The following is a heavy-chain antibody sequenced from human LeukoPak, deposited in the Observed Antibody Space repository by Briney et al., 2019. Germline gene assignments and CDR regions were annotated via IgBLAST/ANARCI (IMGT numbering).Heavy chain of an antibody. CDR2: IYYSGST. CDR1: GGSISSGDYY. J-gene: IGHJ5*02. D-gene: IGHD3-10*01. V-gene: IGHV4-30-4*01. CDR3: ARDWGTVRGLFINWFDP. Sequence: PSQTLSLTCTVSGGSISSGDYYWSWIRQPPGKGLEWIGYIYYSGSTYYNPSLKSRVTILVDTSKNQFSLKLSSVTAADTAVYYCARDWGTVRGLFINWFDPWGQGTLVTVSS.